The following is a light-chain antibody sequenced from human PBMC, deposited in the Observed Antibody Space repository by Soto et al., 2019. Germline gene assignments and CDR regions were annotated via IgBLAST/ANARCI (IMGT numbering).Light chain of an antibody. Sequence: EIVMTQSPATLSVSPGERATLSCSASQSVSSNLAWYQQKPGQAPRLLIYRASTRPTGIPARFSGSRSGTEFTLTISRLQCEVFAVYYCQPYNNWPRTFGQGTKVEIK. V-gene: IGKV3-15*01. J-gene: IGKJ1*01. CDR3: QPYNNWPRT. CDR1: QSVSSN. CDR2: RAS.